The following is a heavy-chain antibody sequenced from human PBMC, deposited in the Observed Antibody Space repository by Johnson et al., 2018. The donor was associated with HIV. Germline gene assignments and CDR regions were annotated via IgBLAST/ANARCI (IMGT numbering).Heavy chain of an antibody. CDR3: ARGSLIVIVSDAFDI. J-gene: IGHJ3*02. CDR1: GFTFSSYA. D-gene: IGHD3-16*02. CDR2: IKQDGSEK. Sequence: VQLVESGGGVVQPGRSLRLSCAASGFTFSSYAMHWVRQAPGKGLEWVANIKQDGSEKYYVDSVKGRFTISRDNAKNSLYLQMNSLRAEDTAMYYCARGSLIVIVSDAFDIWGQGTMVTVSS. V-gene: IGHV3-7*01.